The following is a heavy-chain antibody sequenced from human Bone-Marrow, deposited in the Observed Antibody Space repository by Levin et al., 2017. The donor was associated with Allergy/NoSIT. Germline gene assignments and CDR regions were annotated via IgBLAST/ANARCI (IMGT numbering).Heavy chain of an antibody. CDR3: TTAPQVWEYTNSDNPKAADY. CDR2: IKSNADGGTE. Sequence: AGGSLRLSCTASGFTFKNAWMTWVRQAPGKGLEWVGRIKSNADGGTEHYAAPVTGSFTISRDDSRNTVALQMSSLQTGDTAVYYCTTAPQVWEYTNSDNPKAADYWGQGTLVTVSS. J-gene: IGHJ4*02. CDR1: GFTFKNAW. V-gene: IGHV3-15*01. D-gene: IGHD4-11*01.